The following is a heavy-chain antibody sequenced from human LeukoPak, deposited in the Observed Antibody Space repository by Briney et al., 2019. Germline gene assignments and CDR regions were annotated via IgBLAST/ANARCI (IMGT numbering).Heavy chain of an antibody. J-gene: IGHJ4*02. Sequence: PSETLSLTCTVGSISGYYWSWIRQPPGRGPEWIGSIYYSGSTNYNPSLKSRVTISVDTSKNQFSLRLSSVTAADTAVYYCARDSALMVYVSSNYFDYWGQGTLVTVSS. V-gene: IGHV4-59*12. CDR1: GSISGYY. CDR3: ARDSALMVYVSSNYFDY. D-gene: IGHD2-8*01. CDR2: IYYSGST.